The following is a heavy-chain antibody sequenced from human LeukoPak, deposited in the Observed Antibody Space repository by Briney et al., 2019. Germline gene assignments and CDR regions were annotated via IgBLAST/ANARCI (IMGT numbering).Heavy chain of an antibody. J-gene: IGHJ6*02. V-gene: IGHV7-4-1*02. CDR2: INTNTGNP. D-gene: IGHD6-13*01. CDR1: GYTFTSYA. Sequence: GASVKVSCTASGYTFTSYAMNWVRQAPGQGLEWMGWINTNTGNPTYAQGFTGRFVFSLDTSVSTAYLQISSLKAEDTAVYYCARDGVAAAGLYYYYGMDVWGQGTTVTVSS. CDR3: ARDGVAAAGLYYYYGMDV.